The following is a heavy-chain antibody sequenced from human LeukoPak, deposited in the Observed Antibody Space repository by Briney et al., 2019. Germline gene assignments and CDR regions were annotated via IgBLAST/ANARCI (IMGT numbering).Heavy chain of an antibody. CDR2: IYYSGST. CDR3: ARGVWLPWFDP. D-gene: IGHD5-18*01. CDR1: GGSISSGGYY. Sequence: PSETLSLTCTVSGGSISSGGYYWSWIRQPPGKGLEWIGYIYYSGSTYYNPSLKSRVTISVDTSKNQFSLKLSSVTAADTAVYYCARGVWLPWFDPWGQGTLVTVSS. J-gene: IGHJ5*02. V-gene: IGHV4-30-4*08.